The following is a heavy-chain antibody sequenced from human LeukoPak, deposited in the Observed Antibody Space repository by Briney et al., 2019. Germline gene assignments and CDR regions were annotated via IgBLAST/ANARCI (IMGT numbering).Heavy chain of an antibody. D-gene: IGHD6-13*01. V-gene: IGHV4-59*11. CDR3: ARGGSSWSYAMDV. J-gene: IGHJ6*02. CDR2: IYESGST. Sequence: SETLSLTCTVSGGSIKSHYWSWIRQTPGKGLEWIGCIYESGSTYHNPSLKSRVTISVDMSKNQFSLKVSSVTAADTAVYYCARGGSSWSYAMDVWGQGTTVTVSS. CDR1: GGSIKSHY.